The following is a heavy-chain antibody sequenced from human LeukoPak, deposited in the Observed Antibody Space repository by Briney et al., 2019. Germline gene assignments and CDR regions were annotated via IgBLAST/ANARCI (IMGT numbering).Heavy chain of an antibody. V-gene: IGHV3-11*06. J-gene: IGHJ6*02. CDR2: ISSSSSYT. D-gene: IGHD4-11*01. CDR1: GFPFSDYY. CDR3: ARAPHYSNYGPYYYGMDV. Sequence: GGSLRLSCAASGFPFSDYYMSWLRQAPGKGLEWVSYISSSSSYTNYADSVKGRFTISRDNAKSSLYLQMNSLRAEDTAVYYCARAPHYSNYGPYYYGMDVWGQGTTVTVSS.